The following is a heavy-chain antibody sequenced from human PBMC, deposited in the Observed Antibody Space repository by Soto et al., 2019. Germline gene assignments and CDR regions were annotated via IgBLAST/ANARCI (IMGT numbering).Heavy chain of an antibody. J-gene: IGHJ4*02. CDR3: AKARDQQWVRLPFDY. V-gene: IGHV3-23*01. CDR2: FSATSENT. CDR1: GFFFSSYT. D-gene: IGHD6-19*01. Sequence: EVQLLESGGGLVLAGGSLRLSCVGSGFFFSSYTMTWVRQAPGKGLEWVSSFSATSENTYYADSVRGRFTISRDNSKNTLFLQMNSLTAEDTAMYYCAKARDQQWVRLPFDYWGQGILVIVSS.